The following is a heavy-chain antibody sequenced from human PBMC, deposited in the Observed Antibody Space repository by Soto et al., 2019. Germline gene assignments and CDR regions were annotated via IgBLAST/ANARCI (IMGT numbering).Heavy chain of an antibody. J-gene: IGHJ6*02. CDR2: IYYSGST. Sequence: SETLSLTCTVSGGAITSSRYYWGWIRQPPGKGLERIGSIYYSGSTYYNPSLKSRVTISVDTSKNQFSLKLSSVTAADTAVYYCASSTMGFWSGYAQTYYYYGTDVWGQGTTVTVSS. D-gene: IGHD3-3*01. CDR1: GGAITSSRYY. V-gene: IGHV4-39*01. CDR3: ASSTMGFWSGYAQTYYYYGTDV.